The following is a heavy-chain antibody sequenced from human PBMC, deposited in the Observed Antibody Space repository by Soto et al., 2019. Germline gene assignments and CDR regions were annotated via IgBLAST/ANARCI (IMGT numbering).Heavy chain of an antibody. V-gene: IGHV4-39*01. CDR2: IYYSGST. J-gene: IGHJ4*02. CDR1: GGSISSSSFY. D-gene: IGHD6-19*01. CDR3: ARHVTGEWLAYFDY. Sequence: SETLSLTCTVSGGSISSSSFYWGWIRQPPGKGLEWIGSIYYSGSTYYNPSLKSRVTISVDTSKNQFSLKLSSVTAADTAVYHCARHVTGEWLAYFDYWGQGTLVTV.